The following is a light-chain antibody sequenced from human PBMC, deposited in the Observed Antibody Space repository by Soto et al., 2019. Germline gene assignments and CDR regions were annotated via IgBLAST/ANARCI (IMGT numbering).Light chain of an antibody. V-gene: IGKV3-11*01. CDR3: QQRSNWPRT. CDR2: DAS. Sequence: EIVLTQSPATLSLSPGERATLSCRASQSVGSYLAWYQQKPGQAPRLLIYDASNRASGIPARFSGRGSGTDFSLTISSLEPEDFAVYYCQQRSNWPRTFGQGTKVDIK. CDR1: QSVGSY. J-gene: IGKJ1*01.